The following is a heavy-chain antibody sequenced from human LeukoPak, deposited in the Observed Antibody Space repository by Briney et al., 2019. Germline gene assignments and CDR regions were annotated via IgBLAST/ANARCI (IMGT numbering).Heavy chain of an antibody. Sequence: GGTLRLSCAASGFTFSSYDMHWVRQATGKGLEWVSAIGTAGDTYYPGSVKGRFTISRENAKNSLYLQMNSLRAGDTAVYYCARVQGLDFRWYFDLWGRGTLVTVSS. CDR1: GFTFSSYD. J-gene: IGHJ2*01. CDR2: IGTAGDT. V-gene: IGHV3-13*01. CDR3: ARVQGLDFRWYFDL.